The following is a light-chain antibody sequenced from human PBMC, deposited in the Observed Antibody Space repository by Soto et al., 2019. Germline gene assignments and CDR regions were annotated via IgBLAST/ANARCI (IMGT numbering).Light chain of an antibody. V-gene: IGKV3-11*01. CDR1: QSVSSY. Sequence: EIVLTQSPATLYLSPGERATLSCRASQSVSSYLAWYQQKPGQAPRLLIYDASNRATGIPARFSGSGSGTDFTLTISSLEPEDLAVYYCQQRSNWPLLTFGGGTKVDI. CDR3: QQRSNWPLLT. CDR2: DAS. J-gene: IGKJ4*01.